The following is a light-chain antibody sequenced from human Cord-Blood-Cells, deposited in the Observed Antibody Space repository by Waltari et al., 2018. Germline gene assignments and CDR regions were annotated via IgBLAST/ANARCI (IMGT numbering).Light chain of an antibody. CDR2: FGS. V-gene: IGKV2-28*01. CDR1: QSLLHSIGYNY. CDR3: MQARQPPYT. J-gene: IGKJ1*01. Sequence: DIVMTQSPLSLSVTPGEPASISCRSSQSLLHSIGYNYLDWYLQKPGQSPQLLTYFGSNQASRVHDRFSGSLSGTDFTLKISRVVTYHVGVYFCMQARQPPYTFGQGTKLEIK.